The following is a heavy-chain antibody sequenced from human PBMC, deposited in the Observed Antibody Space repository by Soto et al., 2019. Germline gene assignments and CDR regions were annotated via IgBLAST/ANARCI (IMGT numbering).Heavy chain of an antibody. Sequence: PGXSLTLSGAASAFTFTSYAISWVFQAPGKGLEWVSAISGSGGSTYYADSVKGRFTISRDNSKNTLYLQMNSLRAEDTAVYYCANTYYDFWSGSPGMDVWGQGTTVTVSS. V-gene: IGHV3-23*01. CDR1: AFTFTSYA. D-gene: IGHD3-3*01. CDR3: ANTYYDFWSGSPGMDV. J-gene: IGHJ6*02. CDR2: ISGSGGST.